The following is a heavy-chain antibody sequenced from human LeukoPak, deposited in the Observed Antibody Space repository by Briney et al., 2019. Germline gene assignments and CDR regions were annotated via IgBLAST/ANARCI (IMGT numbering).Heavy chain of an antibody. J-gene: IGHJ4*02. CDR1: GYTFTNYG. CDR3: ARERGRWLQLNHFDY. Sequence: ASVKVSCTASGYTFTNYGISWVRQAPGQGLEWMGWISANTGNTNYAQKFQGRVAMTTDTSTSTVYMELSSLRSEDTAVYYCARERGRWLQLNHFDYWGQGTLVTVSS. CDR2: ISANTGNT. D-gene: IGHD5-24*01. V-gene: IGHV1-18*01.